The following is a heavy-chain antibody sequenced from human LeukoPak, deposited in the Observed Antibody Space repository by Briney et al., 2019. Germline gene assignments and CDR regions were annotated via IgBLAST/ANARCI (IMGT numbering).Heavy chain of an antibody. Sequence: SETLSLTCIVFGGSIRPYYWTWIRQSAGNGLEFIGRIHSGGTTNFNPSLASRVSLSVDTSKNEVSLRLYSVTAADTAVYYCARDSPYGYTLGHYYYFMDVWGKGTTVNVS. CDR1: GGSIRPYY. J-gene: IGHJ6*03. CDR2: IHSGGTT. V-gene: IGHV4-4*07. D-gene: IGHD5-12*01. CDR3: ARDSPYGYTLGHYYYFMDV.